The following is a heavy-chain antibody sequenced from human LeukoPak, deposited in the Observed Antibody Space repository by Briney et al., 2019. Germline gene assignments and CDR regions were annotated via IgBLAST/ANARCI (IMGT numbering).Heavy chain of an antibody. V-gene: IGHV3-30*02. J-gene: IGHJ4*02. Sequence: GGSLRLSCAASGFTFSSYGMHWVRQAPGKGLEGVAFIRYDGSNKYYADSVKGRFAISRDNSKNTLYLQMNSLRAEDTAVHYCAKDPRAYSSGFYWSDYWGQGTLVTVSS. CDR1: GFTFSSYG. CDR2: IRYDGSNK. D-gene: IGHD6-19*01. CDR3: AKDPRAYSSGFYWSDY.